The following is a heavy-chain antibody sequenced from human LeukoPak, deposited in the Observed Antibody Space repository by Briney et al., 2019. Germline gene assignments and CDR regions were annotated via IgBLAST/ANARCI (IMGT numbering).Heavy chain of an antibody. Sequence: GGSLRLSCAASGFTFSSYEMNWVRQAPGKGLEWVSSISSSSSYIYYADSVKGRFTISRDNAKNSLYLQMNSLRAEDTAVYYCARVNGDYVLGDYWGQGTLVTVSS. CDR1: GFTFSSYE. D-gene: IGHD4-17*01. V-gene: IGHV3-21*01. CDR3: ARVNGDYVLGDY. CDR2: ISSSSSYI. J-gene: IGHJ4*02.